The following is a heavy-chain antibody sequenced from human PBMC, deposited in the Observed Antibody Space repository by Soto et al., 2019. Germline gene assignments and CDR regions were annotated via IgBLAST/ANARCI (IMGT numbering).Heavy chain of an antibody. CDR3: ARDFGSDLSAPGAVFDY. D-gene: IGHD3-3*01. CDR1: GYFFTSYG. Sequence: QVQLVQSGGEVVQPGASVKVSCKASGYFFTSYGITWVRQAPGQGLEWMGWISPYNGNIKYAQNFQGRVTMTTDTSTSTAYMEVRRLRSDDPAVYYCARDFGSDLSAPGAVFDYWGQGTLVTVSS. CDR2: ISPYNGNI. V-gene: IGHV1-18*04. J-gene: IGHJ4*02.